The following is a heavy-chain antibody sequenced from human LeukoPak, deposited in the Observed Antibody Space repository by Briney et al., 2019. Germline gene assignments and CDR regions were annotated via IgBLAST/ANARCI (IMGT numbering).Heavy chain of an antibody. J-gene: IGHJ4*02. V-gene: IGHV1-2*02. CDR2: INPNSGGT. CDR3: ARAAVRRRAFDY. Sequence: ASVKVSCKASGYTFTSYYMHWVRQAPGQGLEWMGWINPNSGGTNYAQKFQGRVTMTRDTSISTAYMELSRLRSDDTAVYYCARAAVRRRAFDYWGQGTLVTVSS. D-gene: IGHD6-25*01. CDR1: GYTFTSYY.